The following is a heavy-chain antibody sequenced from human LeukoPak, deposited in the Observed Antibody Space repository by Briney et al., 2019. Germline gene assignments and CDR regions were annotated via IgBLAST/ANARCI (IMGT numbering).Heavy chain of an antibody. CDR1: GFTFSNYA. CDR2: ISGSGDST. J-gene: IGHJ3*01. D-gene: IGHD3-10*01. Sequence: PGGSLRLSCVASGFTFSNYAMSWVRQAPGKGLEWVSGISGSGDSTYYADSVRGRFIISRENSNNEVVLQMNSLRADDTALYYCARGKTSDDIIEDAFGLWGHGTMVTVSS. V-gene: IGHV3-23*01. CDR3: ARGKTSDDIIEDAFGL.